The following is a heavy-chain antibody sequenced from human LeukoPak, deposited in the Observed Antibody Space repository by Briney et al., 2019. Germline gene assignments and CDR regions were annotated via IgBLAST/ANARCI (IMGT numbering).Heavy chain of an antibody. CDR1: GGSFSGYY. CDR3: ARGGLLNYYGSGSSAGIDY. D-gene: IGHD3-10*01. J-gene: IGHJ4*02. V-gene: IGHV4-34*01. CDR2: INYSGST. Sequence: SETLSLTCAVYGGSFSGYYWSWIRQPPGEGLEWIGEINYSGSTNYNPSLKSRVTISVDTSKNQFSLKLSSVTAADTAVYYCARGGLLNYYGSGSSAGIDYWGQGTLVTVSS.